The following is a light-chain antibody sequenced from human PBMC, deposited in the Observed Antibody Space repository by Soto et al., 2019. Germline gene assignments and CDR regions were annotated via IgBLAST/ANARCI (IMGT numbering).Light chain of an antibody. J-gene: IGKJ2*01. V-gene: IGKV3-11*01. CDR1: QSVNSY. CDR3: HQHGNRPPYT. Sequence: EIVLTQSPATLSFSTVETATLSCMALQSVNSYFAWYQQKPGHAHRLLNHDASNRATAIPARFSGSGYGTDFTLTSNSLEPEDCEFYYCHQHGNRPPYTCVQGTKHAIK. CDR2: DAS.